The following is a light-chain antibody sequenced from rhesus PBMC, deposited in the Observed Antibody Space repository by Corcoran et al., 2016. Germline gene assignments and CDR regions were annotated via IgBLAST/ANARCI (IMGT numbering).Light chain of an antibody. CDR1: QGISSW. V-gene: IGKV1-22*01. Sequence: DIQMTQSPSSLSASVGDKVTLTCRASQGISSWLDWYQQKPGKAPKLLIYNASRLQSGVPSRFSGSGPGTEFTRTISRLQPEYFATYYCLQYSSSPFTFGPGTKLDIK. CDR3: LQYSSSPFT. CDR2: NAS. J-gene: IGKJ3*01.